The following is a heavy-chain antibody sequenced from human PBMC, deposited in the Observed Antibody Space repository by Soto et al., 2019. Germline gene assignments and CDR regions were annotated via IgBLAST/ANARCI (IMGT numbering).Heavy chain of an antibody. CDR2: FDPEDGET. D-gene: IGHD6-19*01. Sequence: ASVKVSCKVSGYTLTESSMHWVRQAPGKGLEWMGGFDPEDGETIYTEKFQGRVTMTEDTSTDTAYMELSSLRSEDTAVYYCATTSSGWHNYYFGMDVWGQGTTVTVSS. J-gene: IGHJ6*02. CDR3: ATTSSGWHNYYFGMDV. CDR1: GYTLTESS. V-gene: IGHV1-24*01.